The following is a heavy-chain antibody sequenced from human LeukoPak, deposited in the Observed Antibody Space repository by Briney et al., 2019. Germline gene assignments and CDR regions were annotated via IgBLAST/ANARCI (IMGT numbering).Heavy chain of an antibody. D-gene: IGHD1-26*01. CDR1: GGSISSSSYY. CDR3: ARDLADRYSGSFIFDY. V-gene: IGHV4-61*01. Sequence: SETLSLTCTVSGGSISSSSYYWSWIRQPPGKGLEWIGYVYYSGSTNYNPSLKSRVTISVDTSKNQFSLKLSSVTAADTAVYYCARDLADRYSGSFIFDYWGQGTLVTVSS. J-gene: IGHJ4*02. CDR2: VYYSGST.